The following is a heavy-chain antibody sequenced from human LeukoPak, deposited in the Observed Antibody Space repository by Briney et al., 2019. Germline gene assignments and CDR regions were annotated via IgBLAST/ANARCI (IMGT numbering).Heavy chain of an antibody. Sequence: GGSLRLSCAASGFTFSSHAMNWVRQAPGKGLEWVSYISISSSSVYYVDSVKGRFTISRDNAKNSLYLQMNSLRAEDTAIYHCARDNLAAAGDDNFDIWGQGTMVTVSS. CDR3: ARDNLAAAGDDNFDI. D-gene: IGHD6-13*01. J-gene: IGHJ3*02. CDR1: GFTFSSHA. CDR2: ISISSSSV. V-gene: IGHV3-48*04.